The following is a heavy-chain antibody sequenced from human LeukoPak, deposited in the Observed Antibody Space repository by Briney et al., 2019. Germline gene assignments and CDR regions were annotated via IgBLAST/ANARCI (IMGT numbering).Heavy chain of an antibody. CDR1: GCTFTSYY. CDR3: ARGPYSSSWYQDY. CDR2: INPSLGTT. J-gene: IGHJ4*02. V-gene: IGHV1-46*01. Sequence: ASVKVSCKTSGCTFTSYYMYWVRQAPGQGLEWMGIINPSLGTTSYAQRFQGRVTMTRDTSTSTVYMNLGSLRSEDTAVYYCARGPYSSSWYQDYWGQGTLVTVSS. D-gene: IGHD6-13*01.